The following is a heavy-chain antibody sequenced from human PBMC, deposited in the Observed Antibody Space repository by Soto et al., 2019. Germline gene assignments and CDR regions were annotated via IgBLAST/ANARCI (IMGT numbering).Heavy chain of an antibody. CDR3: ARGAGAAWVTPLSD. CDR2: IYTAEST. V-gene: IGHV3-53*01. Sequence: EVHLVESGGGLVQPGGSLRLSCAASGFSVDNFYMSWVRQAPGKGLEWVSVIYTAESTKYADTVKGRFTISRDNSKNTVFLHMNSLRVDDTAVYFCARGAGAAWVTPLSDWGQGTLVTVSS. J-gene: IGHJ4*02. D-gene: IGHD2-21*02. CDR1: GFSVDNFY.